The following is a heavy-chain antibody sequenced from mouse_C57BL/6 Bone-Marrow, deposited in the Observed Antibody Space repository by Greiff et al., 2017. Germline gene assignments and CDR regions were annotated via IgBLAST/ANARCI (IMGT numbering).Heavy chain of an antibody. CDR3: AREKGYWAWFAY. D-gene: IGHD2-3*01. Sequence: EVQRVESGAELVRPGASVKMSCKASGYTFTDYYMHWVKQSHGKSLEWIGYIYPNNGGNGYNQKFKGKATMTVDKSSSTAYMELRSLTSEDSAVYYCAREKGYWAWFAYWGQGTLVTVSA. J-gene: IGHJ3*01. CDR1: GYTFTDYY. CDR2: IYPNNGGN. V-gene: IGHV1-34*01.